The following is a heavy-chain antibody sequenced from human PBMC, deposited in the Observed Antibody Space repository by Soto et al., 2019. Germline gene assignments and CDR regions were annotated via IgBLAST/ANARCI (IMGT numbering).Heavy chain of an antibody. V-gene: IGHV2-5*02. D-gene: IGHD6-19*01. CDR3: AYPTSEAGTNLYLDV. CDR1: GFSVSTTGVG. J-gene: IGHJ2*01. CDR2: IYWDDST. Sequence: HITLKESGPTVVKPTQTLTLTCTFSGFSVSTTGVGVAWIRQPPGKALEWLALIYWDDSTLYNPSLRTRLPSTADASENLVLLTMHHVDPEKKVTYFCAYPTSEAGTNLYLDVGCLENLVPFSS.